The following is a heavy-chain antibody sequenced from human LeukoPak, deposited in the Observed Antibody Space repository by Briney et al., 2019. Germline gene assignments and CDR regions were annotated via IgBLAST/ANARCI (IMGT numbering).Heavy chain of an antibody. CDR2: INPNSGGT. CDR3: ARTIAAAVNWFDP. J-gene: IGHJ5*02. CDR1: GYTFTGYY. Sequence: ASVKVSCKASGYTFTGYYMHWVRQAPGQGLEWMGWINPNSGGTNYAQKFQGRVTMTRDTPISTAYMGLSRLRSDDTAVYYFARTIAAAVNWFDPWGQGTLVTVSS. D-gene: IGHD6-13*01. V-gene: IGHV1-2*02.